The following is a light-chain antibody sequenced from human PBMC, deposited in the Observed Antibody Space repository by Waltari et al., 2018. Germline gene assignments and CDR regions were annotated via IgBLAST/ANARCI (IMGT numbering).Light chain of an antibody. CDR3: QTWDTDIHVV. V-gene: IGLV4-69*01. Sequence: QLVLTQSPSASASLGASVKLTCTLSSGHSNYAIAWHQQQPKKGPRYLMKLNSDGSHNKGDGIPDRFSGSSSGAERFLTISSLQSEDEGDDYCQTWDTDIHVVFGGGTKLIVL. J-gene: IGLJ2*01. CDR1: SGHSNYA. CDR2: LNSDGSH.